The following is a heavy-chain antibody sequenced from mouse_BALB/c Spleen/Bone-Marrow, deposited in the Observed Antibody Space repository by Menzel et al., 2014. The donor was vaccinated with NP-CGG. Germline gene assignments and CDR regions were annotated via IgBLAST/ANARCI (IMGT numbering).Heavy chain of an antibody. V-gene: IGHV4-1*02. J-gene: IGHJ3*01. Sequence: EASGVDFSRYWMTWVRQAPGKGLEWIGEINPASSTISYTPSLKDKFIISRDNAKNTLYLQMSKVRSEDTALYYCAKNYYYGYVAYWGQGTLVTVSA. CDR2: INPASSTI. CDR3: AKNYYYGYVAY. CDR1: GVDFSRYW. D-gene: IGHD1-2*01.